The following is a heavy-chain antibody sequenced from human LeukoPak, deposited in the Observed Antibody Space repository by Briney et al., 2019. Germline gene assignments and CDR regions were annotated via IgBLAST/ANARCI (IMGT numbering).Heavy chain of an antibody. CDR2: IWYDGSNK. CDR3: ARDSYGWGGAFDI. CDR1: GFTFSSYG. J-gene: IGHJ3*02. Sequence: PGRSLRLSCAASGFTFSSYGMHWVRQAPGKGLEWVAVIWYDGSNKYYADSVKGRFTISRDNSENTLYLQMNSLRAEDTAVYYCARDSYGWGGAFDIWGQGTMVTVSS. V-gene: IGHV3-33*01. D-gene: IGHD3-10*01.